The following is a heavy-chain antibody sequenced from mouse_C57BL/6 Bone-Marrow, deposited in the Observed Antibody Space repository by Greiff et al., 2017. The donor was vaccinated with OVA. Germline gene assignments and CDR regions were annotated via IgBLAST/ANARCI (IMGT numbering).Heavy chain of an antibody. J-gene: IGHJ4*01. Sequence: EVKLVESGGGLVQPGGSLSLSCAASGFTFTDYYMSWVRQPPGKALEWLGFIRNKANGYTTEYSASVKGRFTISRDNSQSILYLQMNALRAEDSATYYCARFPSLISPYYAMDYWGQGTSVTVSS. CDR2: IRNKANGYTT. V-gene: IGHV7-3*01. CDR3: ARFPSLISPYYAMDY. D-gene: IGHD1-1*01. CDR1: GFTFTDYY.